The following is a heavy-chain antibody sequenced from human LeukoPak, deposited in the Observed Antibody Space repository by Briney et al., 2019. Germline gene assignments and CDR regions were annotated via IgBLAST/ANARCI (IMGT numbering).Heavy chain of an antibody. V-gene: IGHV1-18*03. Sequence: GASVKVSCKASGYTFTSLGISWVRQAPGQGLEWMGWISGNNDNTNYAQKFQGRVTITRDTSASTAYMELSSLRSEDMAVYYCARGYCSGGSCYGGLDYWGQGTLVTVSS. CDR2: ISGNNDNT. D-gene: IGHD2-15*01. CDR1: GYTFTSLG. J-gene: IGHJ4*02. CDR3: ARGYCSGGSCYGGLDY.